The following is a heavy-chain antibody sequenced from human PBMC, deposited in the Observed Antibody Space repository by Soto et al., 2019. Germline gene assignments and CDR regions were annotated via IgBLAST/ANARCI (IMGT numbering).Heavy chain of an antibody. CDR1: GFTFSSYE. V-gene: IGHV3-48*03. CDR2: ISSSGSTI. D-gene: IGHD2-15*01. Sequence: EVQLVESGGGLVQPGGSLRLSCAASGFTFSSYEMNWVRQAPGKGLEWVSYISSSGSTIYYADSLKGRCTISRDNAKNSLYLQMNGLRAEDTAVYYCARDKVVVAPYNWFDPWGQGTLVTVSS. CDR3: ARDKVVVAPYNWFDP. J-gene: IGHJ5*02.